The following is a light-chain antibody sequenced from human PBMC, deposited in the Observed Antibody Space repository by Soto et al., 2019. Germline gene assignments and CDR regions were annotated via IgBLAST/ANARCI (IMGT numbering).Light chain of an antibody. Sequence: QSALTQPRSVSGSPGQSVTISCTGTSSDVGGYNYVSWCQQHPGKAPKLLIYAVNKRPSGVPDRFSGSKSGNTASLTISGLQAEDEADYYCCSYAGSYTWVFGGGTKLTVL. CDR1: SSDVGGYNY. CDR3: CSYAGSYTWV. J-gene: IGLJ3*02. V-gene: IGLV2-11*01. CDR2: AVN.